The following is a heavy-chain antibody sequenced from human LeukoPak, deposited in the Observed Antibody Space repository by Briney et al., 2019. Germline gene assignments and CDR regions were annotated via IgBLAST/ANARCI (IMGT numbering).Heavy chain of an antibody. J-gene: IGHJ5*02. D-gene: IGHD3-22*01. CDR1: TSR. CDR2: IGSYGGDT. CDR3: ARDLWNFYDDSGYYRDFDA. Sequence: ASVKVSCKATSRISWVRQAPGQGLEWMGWIGSYGGDTYYAQKFQGRVTVTTDTSTSTVYMELRSLRSDDTAVYYCARDLWNFYDDSGYYRDFDAWGQGTLVTVSS. V-gene: IGHV1-18*01.